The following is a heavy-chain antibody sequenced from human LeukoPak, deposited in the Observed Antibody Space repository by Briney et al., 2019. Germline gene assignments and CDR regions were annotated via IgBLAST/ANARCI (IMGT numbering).Heavy chain of an antibody. CDR2: IYFSGST. D-gene: IGHD3-22*01. V-gene: IGHV4-59*12. Sequence: KPSETLSLTCTVSGGSISNKYWSWIRQPPGKGLEWIGYIYFSGSTNYNPSLKSRVTISVDTSKNQFSLKLSSVTAADTALYYCARGPRWYYYDSSGYSNDYWGQGTLVTVSS. CDR3: ARGPRWYYYDSSGYSNDY. J-gene: IGHJ4*02. CDR1: GGSISNKY.